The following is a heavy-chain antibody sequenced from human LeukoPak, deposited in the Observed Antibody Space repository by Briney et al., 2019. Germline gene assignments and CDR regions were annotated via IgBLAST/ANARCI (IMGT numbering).Heavy chain of an antibody. J-gene: IGHJ4*02. D-gene: IGHD2-8*01. Sequence: SVTVSPRTPRVTLSTCAITWVRQPPGHELAWKGGIIPIFGTANYEQKFQSRVTITADASTSTAYMQLSSLRSEDTAVYYCARNGQPHGGEVDYWGQGTLVTVSS. CDR1: RVTLSTCA. V-gene: IGHV1-69*01. CDR2: IIPIFGTA. CDR3: ARNGQPHGGEVDY.